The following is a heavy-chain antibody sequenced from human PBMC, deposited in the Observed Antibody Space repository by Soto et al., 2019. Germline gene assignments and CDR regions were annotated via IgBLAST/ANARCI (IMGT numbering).Heavy chain of an antibody. Sequence: SVTRPLTWTLCAGSISRGGYYWSWFRQHPGKGLEWIGYIYYSGSTYYNPSLKSRVTISGDTSKNQFSLKLSSVTAAATAVYYGASGLHPGMDVCRKRTRGIVSS. D-gene: IGHD4-4*01. J-gene: IGHJ6*04. CDR1: AGSISRGGYY. CDR2: IYYSGST. CDR3: ASGLHPGMDV. V-gene: IGHV4-31*02.